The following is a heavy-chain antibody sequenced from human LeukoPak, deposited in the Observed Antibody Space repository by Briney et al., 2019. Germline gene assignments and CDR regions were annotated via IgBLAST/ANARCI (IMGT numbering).Heavy chain of an antibody. V-gene: IGHV4-31*03. Sequence: SETLSLTCTVSGGSISSGGYYWSWIRQHPGKGLEWIGYIYYSGRPYYNPFLKSRVTISVDTSKNQFSLNLTSVTAADTAVYYCARDIRPYNWFDPWGQGTLVTVSS. CDR2: IYYSGRP. D-gene: IGHD2-2*02. J-gene: IGHJ5*02. CDR3: ARDIRPYNWFDP. CDR1: GGSISSGGYY.